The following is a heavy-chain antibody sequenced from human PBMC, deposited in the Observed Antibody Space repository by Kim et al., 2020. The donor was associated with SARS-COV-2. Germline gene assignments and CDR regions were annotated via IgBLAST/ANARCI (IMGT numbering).Heavy chain of an antibody. V-gene: IGHV3-33*01. Sequence: GGSLRLSCAASGFTFSSYGMHWVRQAPGKGLEWVAVIWYDGSNKYYADSVKGRFTISRDNSKNTLYLQMNSLRAEDTAVYYCARDRVYGDYPPVLGYWGQGTLVTVSS. CDR1: GFTFSSYG. CDR2: IWYDGSNK. D-gene: IGHD4-17*01. CDR3: ARDRVYGDYPPVLGY. J-gene: IGHJ4*02.